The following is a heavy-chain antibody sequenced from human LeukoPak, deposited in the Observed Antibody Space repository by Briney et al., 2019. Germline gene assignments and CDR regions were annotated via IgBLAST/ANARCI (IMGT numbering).Heavy chain of an antibody. V-gene: IGHV1-2*02. J-gene: IGHJ5*02. CDR2: INPNSGGT. D-gene: IGHD2-15*01. CDR3: ARDRWARYCSGGSCPYWFDP. Sequence: ASVKVSCTASGYTFTGYYMHWVPQAPGQGLEWMGWINPNSGGTNYAQKFQGRVTMTRDTSISTAYMELSRLRSDDTAVYYCARDRWARYCSGGSCPYWFDPWGQGTLVTVSS. CDR1: GYTFTGYY.